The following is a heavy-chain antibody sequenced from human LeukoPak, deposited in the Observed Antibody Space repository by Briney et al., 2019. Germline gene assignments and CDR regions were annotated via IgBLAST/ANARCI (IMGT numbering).Heavy chain of an antibody. D-gene: IGHD3-22*01. CDR3: AREGPGSSGYYRY. Sequence: GGSLRLSCVVSGFTFSSYDMHWVRQAPGKGLEWVAVISYDGSSKYYADSVKGRFTISRDNSKNTLYLQMNSLRAEDTAVYYCAREGPGSSGYYRYWGQGTLVTVSS. J-gene: IGHJ4*02. V-gene: IGHV3-30*03. CDR2: ISYDGSSK. CDR1: GFTFSSYD.